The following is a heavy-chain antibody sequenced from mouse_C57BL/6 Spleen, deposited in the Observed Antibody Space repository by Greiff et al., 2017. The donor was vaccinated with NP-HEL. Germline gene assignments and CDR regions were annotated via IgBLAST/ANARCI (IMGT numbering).Heavy chain of an antibody. V-gene: IGHV1-55*01. CDR1: GYTFTSYW. CDR3: ARKAGDGSSLDWYFDV. J-gene: IGHJ1*03. Sequence: VQLQQSGAELVKPGASVKMSCKASGYTFTSYWITWVKQRPGQGLEWIGDIYPGSGSTNYNEKFKSKATLTVDTSSSTAYMQLSSLTSEDSAVYYCARKAGDGSSLDWYFDVWGTGTTVTVSS. D-gene: IGHD1-1*01. CDR2: IYPGSGST.